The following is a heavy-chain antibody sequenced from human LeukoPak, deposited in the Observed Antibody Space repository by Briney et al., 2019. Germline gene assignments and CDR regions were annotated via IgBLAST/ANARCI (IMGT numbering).Heavy chain of an antibody. Sequence: PGGSLRLSCAASGFSFSSYAMSWVRQAPGKGLEWVSAISGSGGSTYYADSVKGRFTISRDNSKNTLYLQMNSLRAEDTAVYYCAKAPDAWRGSGWHGDPFDYWGQGTLVTVSS. V-gene: IGHV3-23*01. CDR1: GFSFSSYA. J-gene: IGHJ4*02. D-gene: IGHD6-19*01. CDR2: ISGSGGST. CDR3: AKAPDAWRGSGWHGDPFDY.